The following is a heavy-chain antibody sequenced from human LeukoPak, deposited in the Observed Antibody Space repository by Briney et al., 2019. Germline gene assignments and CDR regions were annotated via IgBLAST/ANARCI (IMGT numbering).Heavy chain of an antibody. Sequence: PGGSLRLSCAAFGFTVSNNFLSWVRQAPGKGLEWVSVLYSGGTTFYADSVKGRFTISRDNSMNTLYLQMKSLRPEDTAVYYCAKDRVDYSNEVYQKKNLDYWGHGTLVTVSS. CDR3: AKDRVDYSNEVYQKKNLDY. CDR1: GFTVSNNF. CDR2: LYSGGTT. V-gene: IGHV3-53*05. J-gene: IGHJ4*01. D-gene: IGHD6-13*01.